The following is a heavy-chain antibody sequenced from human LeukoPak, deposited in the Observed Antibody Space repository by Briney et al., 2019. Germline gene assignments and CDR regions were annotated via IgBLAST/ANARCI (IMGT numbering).Heavy chain of an antibody. CDR2: IYYSGST. D-gene: IGHD3-22*01. CDR1: GGSISSYY. CDR3: ARREISSGYVYYFDY. V-gene: IGHV4-59*01. Sequence: SETLSLTCTVPGGSISSYYWSWIRQPPGKGLEWIGYIYYSGSTNYNPSPKSRVTISVDTSKNQFSLKLSSVTAADTAVYYCARREISSGYVYYFDYWGQGTLVTVSS. J-gene: IGHJ4*02.